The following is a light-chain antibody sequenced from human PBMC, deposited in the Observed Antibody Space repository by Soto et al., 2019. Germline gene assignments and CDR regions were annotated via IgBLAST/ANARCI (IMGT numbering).Light chain of an antibody. CDR2: DVT. CDR3: SSYAGRHNLV. J-gene: IGLJ2*01. V-gene: IGLV2-11*01. CDR1: ISDVAGYNY. Sequence: QSALTQPRSVSGSPGQSVTISCTGTISDVAGYNYVSWYQHHPGKAPKLLISDVTKRPSWVPDRFSGSKSGSTASLTISDLQAEDEADYYCSSYAGRHNLVFGGGTKVTVL.